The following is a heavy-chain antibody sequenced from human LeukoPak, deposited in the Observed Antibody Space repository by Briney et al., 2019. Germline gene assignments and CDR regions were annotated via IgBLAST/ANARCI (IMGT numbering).Heavy chain of an antibody. J-gene: IGHJ4*02. V-gene: IGHV3-21*01. CDR2: ISSRSSYI. Sequence: GGSLRLSCAASGFTFSQYSVNWVRQAPGKGLEWVSYISSRSSYIYYADSVKGRFTISRDNSKNTLYLQMNSLRAEDTAVYYCARDAVNLDDSSGYYYGDFDYWGQGTLVTVSS. CDR1: GFTFSQYS. D-gene: IGHD3-22*01. CDR3: ARDAVNLDDSSGYYYGDFDY.